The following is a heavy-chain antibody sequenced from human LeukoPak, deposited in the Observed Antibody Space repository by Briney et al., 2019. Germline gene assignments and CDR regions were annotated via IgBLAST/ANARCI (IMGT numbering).Heavy chain of an antibody. V-gene: IGHV3-13*04. J-gene: IGHJ3*02. CDR2: IGTTGDT. Sequence: PGGSLRLSCAASGFTFSSYDMHWVRQPTGKGLEWVSGIGTTGDTYYPGSVKGRFTISRENAKNALYLQMNSLRAGDTAVYYCARGLYYYDSSGYYGDTFDIWGRGTMVIVSS. CDR3: ARGLYYYDSSGYYGDTFDI. CDR1: GFTFSSYD. D-gene: IGHD3-22*01.